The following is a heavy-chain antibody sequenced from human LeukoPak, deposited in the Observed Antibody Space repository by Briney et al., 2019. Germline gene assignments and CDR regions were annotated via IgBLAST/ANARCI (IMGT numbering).Heavy chain of an antibody. V-gene: IGHV2-70*04. J-gene: IGHJ6*03. D-gene: IGHD3-22*01. CDR2: IDWDDDK. CDR1: GFSLSTTGMR. CDR3: ARMGYWFYYLDV. Sequence: SGPTLVNPTQTLTLTCTFSGFSLSTTGMRVNWIRQAPGKALEWLARIDWDDDKFYSTSLKTRLTISKDTSKNQVVLTMTNMDPVDTATYYCARMGYWFYYLDVWGKGTTVTVSS.